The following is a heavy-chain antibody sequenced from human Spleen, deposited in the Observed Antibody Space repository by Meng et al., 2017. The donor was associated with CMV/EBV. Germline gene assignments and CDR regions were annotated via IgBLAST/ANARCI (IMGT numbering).Heavy chain of an antibody. D-gene: IGHD6-13*01. CDR2: ITASSGST. CDR3: AKVDSGSWYRGFFDY. Sequence: GGSLRLSCAASGFTFDDYAMHWVRQAPGKGLEWVSGITASSGSTYYADSVKGRFTISRDNSKNTLYLQMNSLRAEDTAIYYCAKVDSGSWYRGFFDYWGQGTLVTVSS. J-gene: IGHJ4*02. CDR1: GFTFDDYA. V-gene: IGHV3-23*01.